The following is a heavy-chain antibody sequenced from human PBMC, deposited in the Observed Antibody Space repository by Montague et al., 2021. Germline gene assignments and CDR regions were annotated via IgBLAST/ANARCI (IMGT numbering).Heavy chain of an antibody. CDR3: ARDIAVAGVFDG. CDR2: NSISGSS. V-gene: IGHV4-61*09. J-gene: IGHJ4*02. Sequence: TLSLTCTVSGGSVSGCRCNWICTRHTTGQDLVWILHNSISGSSNYYPSLKSRVTVSEDTYKNQFSLKLISVTAADTAAYYCARDIAVAGVFDGWGKGTMVTVSS. CDR1: GGSVSGCRCN. D-gene: IGHD6-19*01.